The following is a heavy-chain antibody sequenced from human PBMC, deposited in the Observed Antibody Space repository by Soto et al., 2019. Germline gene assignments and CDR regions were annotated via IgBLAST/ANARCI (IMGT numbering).Heavy chain of an antibody. V-gene: IGHV3-30*04. D-gene: IGHD7-27*01. CDR2: ISYDGSNK. CDR1: GFTFSSYA. J-gene: IGHJ3*02. CDR3: ARATGDGIHDAFDI. Sequence: GESLKISCAASGFTFSSYAMHWVRQAPGKGLEWVAVISYDGSNKYYADSVKGRFTISRDNSKNTLYLQMNSLRAEDTAVYYCARATGDGIHDAFDIWGQGTMVTVSS.